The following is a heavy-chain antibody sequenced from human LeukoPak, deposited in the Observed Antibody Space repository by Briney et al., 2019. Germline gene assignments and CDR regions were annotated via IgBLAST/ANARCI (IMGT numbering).Heavy chain of an antibody. CDR3: NIGQQLVPFDY. D-gene: IGHD6-13*01. CDR2: IDPSDSYT. V-gene: IGHV5-10-1*01. CDR1: GYSFTSYW. Sequence: GESLKISCKGSGYSFTSYWISWVRQMPGKGLEWMGRIDPSDSYTNYSPSFQGHVTISADKSISTAYLQWSSLKASDTAMYYCNIGQQLVPFDYWGQGTLVTVSP. J-gene: IGHJ4*02.